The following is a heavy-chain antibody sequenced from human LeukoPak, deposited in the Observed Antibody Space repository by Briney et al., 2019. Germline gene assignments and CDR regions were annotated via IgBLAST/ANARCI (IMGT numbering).Heavy chain of an antibody. CDR3: ARDSPHGVRGVISD. Sequence: PGGSLRLSCAASGFTFSDYYMSWIRQAPGKGLEWASYISSSGSTIYYADSVKGRFTISRDNAKNSLYLQMNSLRAEDTAVYYCARDSPHGVRGVISDWGQGTLVTVSS. CDR2: ISSSGSTI. CDR1: GFTFSDYY. J-gene: IGHJ4*02. D-gene: IGHD3-10*01. V-gene: IGHV3-11*01.